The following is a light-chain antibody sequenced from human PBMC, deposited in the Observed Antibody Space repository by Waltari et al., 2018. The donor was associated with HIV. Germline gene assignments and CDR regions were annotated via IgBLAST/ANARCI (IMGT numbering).Light chain of an antibody. J-gene: IGLJ3*02. CDR1: SSAVGRYNY. CDR3: SSYTSSSPWV. Sequence: QSALTQPASVSGSPGQSITIPCTGTSSAVGRYNYVSWYQQHPGKAPKLMIYDVSNRPSGVANRFSGSKSGNTASLTISGLQAEDEADYYCSSYTSSSPWVFGGGTKLTVL. CDR2: DVS. V-gene: IGLV2-14*03.